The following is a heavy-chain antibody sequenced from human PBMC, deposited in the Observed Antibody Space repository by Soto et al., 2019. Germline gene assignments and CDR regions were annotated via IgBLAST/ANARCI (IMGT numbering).Heavy chain of an antibody. CDR2: IYYSGST. Sequence: PSETLSLTCTVSGGSISSYYWSWIRQPPGKGLEWIGYIYYSGSTNYNPSLKSRVTISVDTSKNQFSLKLSSVTAADTAVYYCARYGDYDPARYYYMDVWGKGTTVTVSS. J-gene: IGHJ6*03. CDR3: ARYGDYDPARYYYMDV. CDR1: GGSISSYY. V-gene: IGHV4-59*01. D-gene: IGHD4-17*01.